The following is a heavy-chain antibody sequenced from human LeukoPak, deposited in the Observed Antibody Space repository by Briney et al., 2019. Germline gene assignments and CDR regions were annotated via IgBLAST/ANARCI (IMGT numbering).Heavy chain of an antibody. J-gene: IGHJ4*02. V-gene: IGHV3-7*05. CDR1: GFTFSRYW. Sequence: GGSLRLSCAASGFTFSRYWMSWVRQAPGKGLERVANIKQDGSGKYYMDSVKGRFTISRDNAKNSVYLQMNSLRVEDTAVYYCARDKSVGATPLDYWGQGILVTVSS. CDR2: IKQDGSGK. CDR3: ARDKSVGATPLDY. D-gene: IGHD1-26*01.